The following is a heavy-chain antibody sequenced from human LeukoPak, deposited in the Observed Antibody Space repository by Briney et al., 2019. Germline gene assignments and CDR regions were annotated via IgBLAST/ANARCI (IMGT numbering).Heavy chain of an antibody. J-gene: IGHJ6*03. CDR1: GGSISSYY. Sequence: PSETLSLTCTVSGGSISSYYWSWIRQPPGKGLEWIGYIYYSGSTNYNPSLKSRVTTSVDTSKNQFSLKLSSVTAADTAVYYCARGAPRYDSSGYYYSYYYYMDVWGKGTTVTVSS. D-gene: IGHD3-22*01. CDR2: IYYSGST. CDR3: ARGAPRYDSSGYYYSYYYYMDV. V-gene: IGHV4-59*01.